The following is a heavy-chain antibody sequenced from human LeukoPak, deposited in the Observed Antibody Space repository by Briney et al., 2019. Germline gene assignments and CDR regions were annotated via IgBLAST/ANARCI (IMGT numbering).Heavy chain of an antibody. V-gene: IGHV3-7*01. CDR3: ARCPVAKDYGMDV. D-gene: IGHD4-23*01. Sequence: GGSLRLSCAASGFTFSSYWMSWVREAPGKGLEWVANIKQDGSEKYYEDSVKGRFTISRDNAKNSLYLQMNSLRAEDTAVYYCARCPVAKDYGMDVWGQGTTVTVSS. J-gene: IGHJ6*02. CDR1: GFTFSSYW. CDR2: IKQDGSEK.